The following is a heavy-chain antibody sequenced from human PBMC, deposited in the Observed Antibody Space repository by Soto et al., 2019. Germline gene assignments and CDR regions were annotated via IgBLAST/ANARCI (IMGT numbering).Heavy chain of an antibody. V-gene: IGHV1-3*01. CDR2: MNADNGNT. D-gene: IGHD3-10*01. CDR1: GYTFTSYD. Sequence: GASVKVSCKASGYTFTSYDINWVRQATGQRLEWMGWMNADNGNTKYSQKFQGRVTITRDTSASTAYMELSSLRSEDTAVYYCARADYYYLDYWRQGTLVPVSS. CDR3: ARADYYYLDY. J-gene: IGHJ4*02.